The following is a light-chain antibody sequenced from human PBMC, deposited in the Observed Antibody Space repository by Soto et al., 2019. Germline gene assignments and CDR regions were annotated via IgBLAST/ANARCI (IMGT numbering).Light chain of an antibody. V-gene: IGLV2-8*01. J-gene: IGLJ1*01. Sequence: QSVLTQPPSASGSPGQSVTISCTGTSSDVGGYDYVSWYQQHPGKAPKLMIYEVTIRPSGVSDRFSGYKSGNTASLTVSGLHAEDDADYYCSSYTGANPSYVFGTGTKLTVL. CDR2: EVT. CDR3: SSYTGANPSYV. CDR1: SSDVGGYDY.